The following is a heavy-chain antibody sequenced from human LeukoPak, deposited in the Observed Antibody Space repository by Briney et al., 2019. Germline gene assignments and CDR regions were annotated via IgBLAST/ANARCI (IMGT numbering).Heavy chain of an antibody. D-gene: IGHD3-3*01. J-gene: IGHJ5*02. CDR1: GRSISSTNFY. CDR3: ASLPRYDFWT. Sequence: SETLSLTCTVSGRSISSTNFYWGRIRQPPGKGLEWIGSISYSGATYYNASLKSRLTVSADTSKKEFSLKLSSVTAADTAVYYCASLPRYDFWTWCQGNLVIVSS. V-gene: IGHV4-39*01. CDR2: ISYSGAT.